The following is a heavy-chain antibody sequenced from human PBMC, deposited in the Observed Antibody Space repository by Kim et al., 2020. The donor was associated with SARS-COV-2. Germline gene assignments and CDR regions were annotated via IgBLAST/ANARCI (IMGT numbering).Heavy chain of an antibody. D-gene: IGHD4-17*01. Sequence: SGSTNYHPSLKSRVPISVDTSKNQCSLKLSSVTAADTAVYYCARRYGAFDYWGQGTLVTVSS. CDR2: SGST. J-gene: IGHJ4*02. CDR3: ARRYGAFDY. V-gene: IGHV4-59*01.